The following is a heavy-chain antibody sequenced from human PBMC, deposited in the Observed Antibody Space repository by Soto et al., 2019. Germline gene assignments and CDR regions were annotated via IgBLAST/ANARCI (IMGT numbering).Heavy chain of an antibody. CDR1: GFTFGRYG. CDR2: ISWDGLAQ. CDR3: AKETIQEGGPNYFDY. V-gene: IGHV3-30*18. Sequence: PGGSLRLSCEASGFTFGRYGMHWVRQAPGMGLEWVAVISWDGLAQYYGDSVRGRFTISRDNSQSTLYLQMNSLRTEDTAIYYCAKETIQEGGPNYFDYWGQGVLVTVSS. D-gene: IGHD2-2*02. J-gene: IGHJ4*02.